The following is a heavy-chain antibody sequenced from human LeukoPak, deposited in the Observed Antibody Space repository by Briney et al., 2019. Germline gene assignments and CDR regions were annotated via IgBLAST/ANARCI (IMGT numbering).Heavy chain of an antibody. J-gene: IGHJ5*02. CDR3: ATVAMIVVRGGFDP. V-gene: IGHV1-24*01. Sequence: ASVKVSCKVSGYTLTELSMHWVRQAPGKGLEWMGGFDPKDGETIYAQKFQGRVTMTEDTSTDTAYMELSSLRSEDTAVYYCATVAMIVVRGGFDPWGQGTLVTVSS. D-gene: IGHD3-22*01. CDR1: GYTLTELS. CDR2: FDPKDGET.